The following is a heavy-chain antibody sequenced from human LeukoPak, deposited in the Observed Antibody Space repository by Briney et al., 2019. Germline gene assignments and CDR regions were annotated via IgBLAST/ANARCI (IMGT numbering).Heavy chain of an antibody. CDR3: ARGRMDYYDSSGYYYYYYGMDV. V-gene: IGHV4-4*07. J-gene: IGHJ6*02. Sequence: SETLSLTCTVSGVSISSYYWSWLRQPAGKGLDWIGRIYTSGSTNYNPSLKSRVTMSVDTSKNQFSLKLSSVTAADTAVYYCARGRMDYYDSSGYYYYYYGMDVWGQGTTVTVSS. D-gene: IGHD3-22*01. CDR1: GVSISSYY. CDR2: IYTSGST.